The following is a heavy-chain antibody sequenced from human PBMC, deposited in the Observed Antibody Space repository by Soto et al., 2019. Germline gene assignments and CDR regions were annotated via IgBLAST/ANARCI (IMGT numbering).Heavy chain of an antibody. CDR1: GGSISSSQW. Sequence: QVQLQESGPGLVKPSGTLSLTCAVSGGSISSSQWWSWVRQPPGKGLEWIGEIYHNERTNYKPSLTRRLTMSLDKSKNQVSLKLSSVTAADTATYYCGRTKDYFYGVDVWGQGTTVTVSS. V-gene: IGHV4-4*02. CDR3: GRTKDYFYGVDV. CDR2: IYHNERT. J-gene: IGHJ6*02.